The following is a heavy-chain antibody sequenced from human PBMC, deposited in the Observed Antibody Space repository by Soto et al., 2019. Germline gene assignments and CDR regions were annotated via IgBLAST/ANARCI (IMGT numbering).Heavy chain of an antibody. Sequence: QITLKESGPTLVKPTPTLTLTCTFSGFSLSTTGEGVGWIRQPPGKALEWLAVIYWNDDKSYSPSLKSRLTTSKDTYKKQVVLTMMNMAPVDTGTYYCAQVDDVAALFAYLGQGTLVTVSS. D-gene: IGHD6-25*01. CDR2: IYWNDDK. V-gene: IGHV2-5*01. CDR1: GFSLSTTGEG. J-gene: IGHJ4*02. CDR3: AQVDDVAALFAY.